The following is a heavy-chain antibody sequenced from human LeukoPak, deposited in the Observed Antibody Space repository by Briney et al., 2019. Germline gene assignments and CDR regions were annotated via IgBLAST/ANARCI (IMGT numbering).Heavy chain of an antibody. CDR1: GVSFSSSGCY. D-gene: IGHD4/OR15-4a*01. J-gene: IGHJ6*02. CDR3: AREDPQTRVPEGMDV. CDR2: IFYTGNT. V-gene: IGHV4-39*07. Sequence: SETLSLTCSVSGVSFSSSGCYWGWIRQPPGTGLEWIGCIFYTGNTYYNPSLKSRITISADTSKNQFSLKLNSVTAADTAVYYCAREDPQTRVPEGMDVWGQGTTVTVSS.